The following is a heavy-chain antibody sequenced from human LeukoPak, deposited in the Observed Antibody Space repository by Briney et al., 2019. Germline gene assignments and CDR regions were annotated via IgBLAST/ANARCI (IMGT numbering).Heavy chain of an antibody. Sequence: ASVKVSCEASGYTFTSYAMHWVRQAPGQRLEWMGWINAGNGNTKYSQKFQGRVTITRDTSASTAYMELSSLRSEDTAVYYCASPYPYCSSTSCYQDYYYYGMDVWGQGTTVTVSS. CDR2: INAGNGNT. V-gene: IGHV1-3*01. J-gene: IGHJ6*02. CDR1: GYTFTSYA. CDR3: ASPYPYCSSTSCYQDYYYYGMDV. D-gene: IGHD2-2*01.